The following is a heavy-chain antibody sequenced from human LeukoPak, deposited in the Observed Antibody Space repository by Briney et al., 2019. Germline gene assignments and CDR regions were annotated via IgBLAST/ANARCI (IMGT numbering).Heavy chain of an antibody. J-gene: IGHJ6*03. CDR3: AKDGQAYCGGDCYKYYYYYMDV. V-gene: IGHV3-23*01. CDR2: ISGSGGST. D-gene: IGHD2-21*01. Sequence: PGGSLRLSCAASGFTFSSYAMSWVRQAPGKGLEWVSAISGSGGSTYYADSVKGRFTISRDNSKNTLYLQMNSLRAEDTAVYYCAKDGQAYCGGDCYKYYYYYMDVWGKGTTVTVSS. CDR1: GFTFSSYA.